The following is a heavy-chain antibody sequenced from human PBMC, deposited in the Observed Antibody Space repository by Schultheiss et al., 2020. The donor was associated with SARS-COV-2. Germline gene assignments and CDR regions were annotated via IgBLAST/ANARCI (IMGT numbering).Heavy chain of an antibody. J-gene: IGHJ3*02. CDR3: ARGKLLSTVTTLAHAFDI. V-gene: IGHV3-30*04. Sequence: GGSLRLSCAASGFTFSSYSIHWVRQAPGKGLEWVAVITNDGSNKYYADSVKGRFTISRDNSKNTLYLQMNSLRDEDTAVYYCARGKLLSTVTTLAHAFDIWGQGTMVTVSS. D-gene: IGHD4-17*01. CDR1: GFTFSSYS. CDR2: ITNDGSNK.